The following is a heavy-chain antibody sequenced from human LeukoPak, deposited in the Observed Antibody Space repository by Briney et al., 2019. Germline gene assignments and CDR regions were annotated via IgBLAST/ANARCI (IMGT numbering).Heavy chain of an antibody. Sequence: GGSLRLSCSASGFTFSSYAMSWVRQTPGKGLGLVSAISCSGGSTYYADSVKGRFTISRDNSKNTLYLQMNSLRAEDTAVYYCAKGGVAARYRYYFDYWGQGTLVTVSS. J-gene: IGHJ4*02. V-gene: IGHV3-23*01. CDR3: AKGGVAARYRYYFDY. CDR1: GFTFSSYA. D-gene: IGHD6-6*01. CDR2: ISCSGGST.